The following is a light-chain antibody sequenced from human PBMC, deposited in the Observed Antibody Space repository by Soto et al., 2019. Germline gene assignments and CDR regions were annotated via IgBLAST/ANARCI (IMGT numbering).Light chain of an antibody. V-gene: IGKV1-39*01. CDR2: AAS. CDR3: QQSYTTLPYT. J-gene: IGKJ2*01. CDR1: QTISSY. Sequence: DIQMTQSPSSLSASVGDRVTITCRASQTISSYLNWYQQRPGKAPMLLIHAASTLQGGVPSRFSGSGSWTDFTLTISSLQPEDFATYYCQQSYTTLPYTFGQGTKLEI.